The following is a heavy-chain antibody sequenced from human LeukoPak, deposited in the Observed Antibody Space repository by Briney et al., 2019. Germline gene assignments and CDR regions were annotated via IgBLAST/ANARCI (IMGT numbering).Heavy chain of an antibody. CDR2: INHIGST. CDR3: ASSSWSGDAFDI. Sequence: ASETLSLTCAVYGGSFSGYYWSWIRQPPGKGLEWIGEINHIGSTNYNPSLKSRVTISVDTSKNQFSLKLSSVTAADTAVYYCASSSWSGDAFDIWGQGTMVTVSS. CDR1: GGSFSGYY. J-gene: IGHJ3*02. V-gene: IGHV4-34*01. D-gene: IGHD6-13*01.